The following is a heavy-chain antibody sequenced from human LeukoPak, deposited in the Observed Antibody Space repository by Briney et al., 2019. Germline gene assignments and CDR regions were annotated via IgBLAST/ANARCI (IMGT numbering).Heavy chain of an antibody. V-gene: IGHV4-59*01. D-gene: IGHD3-10*01. CDR1: GFTFSSYA. CDR3: ASLRYGSGNQGALDYGSDY. J-gene: IGHJ4*02. Sequence: GSLRLSCAASGFTFSSYAMTWVRQPPGKGLEWIGYVHYSGSTTYNPSLKSRLTISVDTSKNQFSLKLNSVTAADTAVYYCASLRYGSGNQGALDYGSDYWGQGTLVTVSS. CDR2: VHYSGST.